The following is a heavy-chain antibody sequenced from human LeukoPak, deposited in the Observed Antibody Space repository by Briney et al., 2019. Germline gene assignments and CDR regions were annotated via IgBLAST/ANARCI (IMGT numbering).Heavy chain of an antibody. V-gene: IGHV3-23*01. CDR2: ISGSGGST. Sequence: GGSLRLSCAASGFTFSSYAMSCVRQAPGKGLEWVSAISGSGGSTYYADSVKGRFTISRDNSKNTLYLQMNSLRAEDTAVYYCAKDGSRRYYYDSSGPVFDYWGQGTLVTVSS. J-gene: IGHJ4*02. CDR3: AKDGSRRYYYDSSGPVFDY. CDR1: GFTFSSYA. D-gene: IGHD3-22*01.